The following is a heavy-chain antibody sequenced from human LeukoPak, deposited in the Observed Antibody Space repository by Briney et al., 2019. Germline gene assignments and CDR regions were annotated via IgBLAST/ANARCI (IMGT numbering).Heavy chain of an antibody. CDR3: ATPWDCSGGSCYFGY. V-gene: IGHV1-69*13. CDR1: GGTFSSYA. D-gene: IGHD2-15*01. Sequence: SVKVSCKASGGTFSSYAISWVRQAPGQGLEWMGGIIPIFGTANYAQKFQGRVTITADESTSTAYMELSSLRSEDTAVYCCATPWDCSGGSCYFGYWGQGTLVTVSS. CDR2: IIPIFGTA. J-gene: IGHJ4*02.